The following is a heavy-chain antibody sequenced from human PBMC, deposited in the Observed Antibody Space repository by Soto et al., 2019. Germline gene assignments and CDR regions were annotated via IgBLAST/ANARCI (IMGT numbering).Heavy chain of an antibody. D-gene: IGHD3-22*01. CDR1: GFTVSSNY. CDR3: ARERLGYYYDSSGYSEFDY. J-gene: IGHJ4*02. CDR2: IYSGGST. Sequence: EVQLVESGGGLVQPGGSLRLSCAASGFTVSSNYMSWVRQAPGKGLEWVSVIYSGGSTYYADSVKGRFTISRDNSKNTLDLQMNSLRAEDTAVYYCARERLGYYYDSSGYSEFDYWGQGTLVTVSS. V-gene: IGHV3-66*01.